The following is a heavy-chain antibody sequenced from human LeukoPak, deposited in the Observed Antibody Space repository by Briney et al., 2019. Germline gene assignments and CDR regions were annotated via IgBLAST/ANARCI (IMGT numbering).Heavy chain of an antibody. Sequence: GGSLKLSCSASGLTFSVSAIHWVRQASGRGLEWVGRIKTKADNYATAYAASVKGRFTISRDDSTNTAYLQMNSLKTEDTAVYYCTHPAYYYNVDVWGKGTTVTVSS. J-gene: IGHJ6*04. CDR1: GLTFSVSA. CDR3: THPAYYYNVDV. V-gene: IGHV3-73*01. D-gene: IGHD6-25*01. CDR2: IKTKADNYAT.